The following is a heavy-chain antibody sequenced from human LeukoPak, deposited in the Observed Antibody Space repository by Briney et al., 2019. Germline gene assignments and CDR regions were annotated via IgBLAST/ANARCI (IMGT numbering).Heavy chain of an antibody. V-gene: IGHV3-53*01. CDR2: IYSGGAT. Sequence: GGSLRLSCAASGFTASNNYMSWGRQAPGKGLEWVSVIYSGGATSYAGSVKGRFTISRDNSKNTLYLQMNSPRVEDTAVYYCAREIWHREGYWGQGTPVTVSS. CDR3: AREIWHREGY. CDR1: GFTASNNY. D-gene: IGHD1-14*01. J-gene: IGHJ4*02.